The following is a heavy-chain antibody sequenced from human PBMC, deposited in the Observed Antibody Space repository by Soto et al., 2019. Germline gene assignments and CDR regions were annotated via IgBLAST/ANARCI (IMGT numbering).Heavy chain of an antibody. CDR2: IVVGSGNT. D-gene: IGHD3-22*01. Sequence: SVKVSCKASGFTFTSSAVQWVRQARGQRLEWIGWIVVGSGNTNYAQKFQERVTITRDMSTSTAYMELSSLRSEDTAVYYCAVINYYDSSGYYGYGMDVWGQGTTVTVS. CDR3: AVINYYDSSGYYGYGMDV. V-gene: IGHV1-58*01. CDR1: GFTFTSSA. J-gene: IGHJ6*02.